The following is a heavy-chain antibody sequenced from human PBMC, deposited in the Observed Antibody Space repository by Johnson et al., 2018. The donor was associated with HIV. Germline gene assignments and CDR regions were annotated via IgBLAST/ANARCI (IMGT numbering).Heavy chain of an antibody. CDR2: ISSSGSSI. Sequence: QVQLLESGGGLVKPGGSLRLSCVTSGFGFSTYYMSWIRQAPGKGLECLSYISSSGSSIYYTDSVKGRFTISRDNTKKSLYLQMNSLTADDTAIYYCARDATPWGGDYVGHALDLWGQGTNVIVSS. CDR1: GFGFSTYY. CDR3: ARDATPWGGDYVGHALDL. V-gene: IGHV3-11*04. D-gene: IGHD4-17*01. J-gene: IGHJ3*01.